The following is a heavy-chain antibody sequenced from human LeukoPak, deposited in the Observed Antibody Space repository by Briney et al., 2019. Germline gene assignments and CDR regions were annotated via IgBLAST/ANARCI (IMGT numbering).Heavy chain of an antibody. CDR1: GGSISSHY. J-gene: IGHJ3*02. Sequence: PSETLSLTCTVSGGSISSHYWSWIRQPPGKGLEWIGYIYYSGSTNYNPSLKSRVTISVDTSKNQFSLKLSSVTAADTAVYYCAREATAAARELNDAFDIWGQGTMVTVSS. D-gene: IGHD6-6*01. CDR3: AREATAAARELNDAFDI. V-gene: IGHV4-59*11. CDR2: IYYSGST.